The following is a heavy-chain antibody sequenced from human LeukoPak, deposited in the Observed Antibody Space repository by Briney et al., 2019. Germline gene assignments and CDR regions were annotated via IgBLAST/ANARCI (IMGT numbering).Heavy chain of an antibody. CDR3: ARDTEYSSSSYYYYYYMDV. CDR1: GGSNSSYY. Sequence: SETLSLTCTVSGGSNSSYYWSWIRQPAGKGLEWIGRIYTSGSTNYNPSLKSRVTMSVDTSKNQFSLKLSSVTAADTAVYYCARDTEYSSSSYYYYYYMDVWGKGTTVTVSS. CDR2: IYTSGST. J-gene: IGHJ6*03. D-gene: IGHD6-6*01. V-gene: IGHV4-4*07.